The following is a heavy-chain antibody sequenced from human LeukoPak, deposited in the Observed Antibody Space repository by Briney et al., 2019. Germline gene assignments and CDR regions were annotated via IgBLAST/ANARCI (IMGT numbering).Heavy chain of an antibody. CDR2: ISYDGSNK. CDR1: GFTFSSYA. V-gene: IGHV3-30-3*01. CDR3: ARVRGQYSSGWYSY. Sequence: GGSLRLSCAASGFTFSSYAMSWVRQAPGKGLEWVAVISYDGSNKYHADSVKGRFTISRDNSKNTLYLQMNSLRAEDTAVYYCARVRGQYSSGWYSYWGQGTLVTVSS. J-gene: IGHJ4*02. D-gene: IGHD6-19*01.